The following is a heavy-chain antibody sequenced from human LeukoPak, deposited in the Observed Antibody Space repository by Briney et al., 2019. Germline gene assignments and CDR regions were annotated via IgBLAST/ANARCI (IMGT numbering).Heavy chain of an antibody. Sequence: GGSLRLSCAASGFTFSSYTMQWVRQAPGKGLEWVSYISSSSSTVYYADSLKGRFTISRDNAKNSLYLQMNSLRDEDTAVYYCARAQTYYGSGSYLYWGQGTLVTVSS. D-gene: IGHD3-10*01. J-gene: IGHJ4*02. CDR2: ISSSSSTV. V-gene: IGHV3-48*02. CDR1: GFTFSSYT. CDR3: ARAQTYYGSGSYLY.